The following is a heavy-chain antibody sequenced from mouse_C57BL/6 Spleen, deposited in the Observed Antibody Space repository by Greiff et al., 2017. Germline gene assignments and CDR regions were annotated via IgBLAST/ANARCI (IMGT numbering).Heavy chain of an antibody. CDR3: AIYDSNYLDY. V-gene: IGHV1-82*01. Sequence: VQLQQSGPELVKPGASVKISCKASGYAFSSSWMKWVKQRPGKGLEWIGRIYPGDGDTNYNGKFTGKATLTADKSSSTAYMQLSSLTSEDSAVYFCAIYDSNYLDYWGQGTTLTVSS. J-gene: IGHJ2*01. D-gene: IGHD1-1*01. CDR1: GYAFSSSW. CDR2: IYPGDGDT.